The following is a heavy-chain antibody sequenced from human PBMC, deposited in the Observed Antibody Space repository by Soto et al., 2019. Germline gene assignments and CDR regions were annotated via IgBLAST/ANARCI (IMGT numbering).Heavy chain of an antibody. CDR1: GYTFTSYA. CDR3: ASSQYPLTLYHYYYYMDV. J-gene: IGHJ6*03. V-gene: IGHV1-3*01. Sequence: ASVKVSCKASGYTFTSYAMHWVRQAPGQRLEWMGWINAGNGNTKYSQKFQGRVTITRDTSASTAYMELSSLRSEDTAVYYCASSQYPLTLYHYYYYMDVWGKGTTVTVSS. CDR2: INAGNGNT. D-gene: IGHD2-2*01.